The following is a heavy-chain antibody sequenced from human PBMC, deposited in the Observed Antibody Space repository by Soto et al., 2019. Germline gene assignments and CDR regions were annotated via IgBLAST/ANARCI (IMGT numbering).Heavy chain of an antibody. J-gene: IGHJ4*02. V-gene: IGHV1-69*13. CDR3: ATRRSYGDYQNDY. D-gene: IGHD4-17*01. CDR2: IIPIFGTA. Sequence: EASVKVSCKASGGTFSSYAISWVRQAPGQGLEWMGGIIPIFGTANYAQKFQGRVTITADESTSTAYMELSSLRSEDTAVYYCATRRSYGDYQNDYWGQGTLVTVSS. CDR1: GGTFSSYA.